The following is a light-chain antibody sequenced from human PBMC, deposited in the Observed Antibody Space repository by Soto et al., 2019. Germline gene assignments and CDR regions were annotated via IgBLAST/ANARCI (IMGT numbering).Light chain of an antibody. J-gene: IGLJ2*01. Sequence: QSVLTQPPSVSGAPGQRVTISCTGSSSNIGAGYDVHWYQQLPATAPKLLIYGNSNRPSGVPDRFSGSKSGTSASLAITGLQAEDEADYYCQSYDSSLSAYVVFGGGTKLTVL. CDR3: QSYDSSLSAYVV. CDR2: GNS. V-gene: IGLV1-40*01. CDR1: SSNIGAGYD.